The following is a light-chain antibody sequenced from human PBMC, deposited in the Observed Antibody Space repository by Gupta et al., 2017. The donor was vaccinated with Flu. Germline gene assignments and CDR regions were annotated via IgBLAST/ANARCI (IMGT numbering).Light chain of an antibody. V-gene: IGKV1-39*01. Sequence: DIQMTQSPSSLSASVGDRVTITCRASQSISSYLNWYQQKPGKAPKLLIYAASSLQSGVPSRFSGSGYGTDFTLTISSRQPEDFATYYCQQTYSTPLITFGGGTKVEIK. CDR2: AAS. CDR3: QQTYSTPLIT. CDR1: QSISSY. J-gene: IGKJ4*01.